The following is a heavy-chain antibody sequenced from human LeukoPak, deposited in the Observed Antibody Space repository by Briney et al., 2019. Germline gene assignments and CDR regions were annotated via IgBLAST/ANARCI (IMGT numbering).Heavy chain of an antibody. CDR1: GGSISNYY. D-gene: IGHD3-22*01. J-gene: IGHJ4*02. Sequence: SETLSLTCTVSGGSISNYYWSWIRQPPGKGLEWIAYINYSGSTNYNPSLKSRVTISVDTSKNHFSLTLSSVTAADTAVYYCARVPYDSSGYYPFDYWGQGTLVTVSS. CDR3: ARVPYDSSGYYPFDY. V-gene: IGHV4-59*01. CDR2: INYSGST.